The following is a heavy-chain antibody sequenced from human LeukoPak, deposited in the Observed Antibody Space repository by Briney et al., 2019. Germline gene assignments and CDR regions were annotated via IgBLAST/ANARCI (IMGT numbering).Heavy chain of an antibody. J-gene: IGHJ6*02. D-gene: IGHD6-13*01. CDR1: GFTFSSYG. CDR3: AGLAAAGTRDYYYYYGMDV. CDR2: IWYDGSNK. V-gene: IGHV3-33*01. Sequence: PGGSLRLSCAASGFTFSSYGMHWVRQAPGKGLEWVAVIWYDGSNKYYADSVKGRFTISRDNSKNTLYLQMNSLRAEDTAVYYCAGLAAAGTRDYYYYYGMDVWGQGTTVTSP.